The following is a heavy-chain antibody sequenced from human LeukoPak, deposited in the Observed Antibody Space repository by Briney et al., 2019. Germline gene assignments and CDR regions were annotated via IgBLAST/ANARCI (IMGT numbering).Heavy chain of an antibody. J-gene: IGHJ3*02. CDR2: ISSSSSYI. V-gene: IGHV3-21*01. CDR3: ARAGASPSGSYYNALDI. CDR1: GFTFSSYS. D-gene: IGHD1-26*01. Sequence: GGSLRLSCAASGFTFSSYSMNWVRQAPGKGLEWVSCISSSSSYIYYADSVKGRFTISRDNAKNSLYLQMNSLRAEDTTVYYCARAGASPSGSYYNALDILGQGAMVTVSS.